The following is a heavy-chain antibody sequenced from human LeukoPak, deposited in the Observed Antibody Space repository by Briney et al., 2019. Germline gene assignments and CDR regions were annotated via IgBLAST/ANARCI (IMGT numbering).Heavy chain of an antibody. Sequence: SVKVSCKVSGYTFTDYYMHWVRQAPGQGLEWMGRIIPIFGTANYAQKFQGRVTITTDESTSTAYMELSSLRSEDTAVCYCARSEELEPQNIYYYYYMDVWGKGTTVTVSS. V-gene: IGHV1-69*05. CDR1: GYTFTDYY. J-gene: IGHJ6*03. CDR2: IIPIFGTA. D-gene: IGHD1-1*01. CDR3: ARSEELEPQNIYYYYYMDV.